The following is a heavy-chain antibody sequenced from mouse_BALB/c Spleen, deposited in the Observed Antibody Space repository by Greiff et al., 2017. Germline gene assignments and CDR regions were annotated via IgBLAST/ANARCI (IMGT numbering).Heavy chain of an antibody. Sequence: EVQRVESGGGLVKPGGSLKLSCAASGFTFSSYTMSWVRQTPEKRLEWVATISSGGSYTYYPDSVKGRFTISRDNAKNTLYLQMSSLKSEDTAMYYCTRDRDGFYLFDYWGQGTTLTVSS. CDR1: GFTFSSYT. CDR3: TRDRDGFYLFDY. CDR2: ISSGGSYT. V-gene: IGHV5-6-4*01. J-gene: IGHJ2*01. D-gene: IGHD2-3*01.